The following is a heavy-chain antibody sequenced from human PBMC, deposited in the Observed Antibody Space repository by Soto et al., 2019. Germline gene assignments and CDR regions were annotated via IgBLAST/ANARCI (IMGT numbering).Heavy chain of an antibody. CDR1: GGSISSGGYY. CDR3: ASLSRAARPRWYYGMDV. D-gene: IGHD6-6*01. J-gene: IGHJ6*02. Sequence: SETLSLTCTVSGGSISSGGYYLSWIRQHPGKGLEWIGYIYYSGSTYYNPSLKSRVTISVDTSKNQFSLKLSSVTAADTAVYYCASLSRAARPRWYYGMDVWGQGTKVTVSS. V-gene: IGHV4-31*03. CDR2: IYYSGST.